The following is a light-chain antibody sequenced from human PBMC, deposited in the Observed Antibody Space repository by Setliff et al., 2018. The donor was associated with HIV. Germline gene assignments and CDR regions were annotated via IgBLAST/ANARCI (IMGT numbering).Light chain of an antibody. CDR1: SSNLGAGHE. Sequence: QSALTQSPSVSGAPGQWVSISCTGTSSNLGAGHEVHWYRQVAGQAPQLLIFRNTNRPAEVPDRFSASKSGTSASLAIDGLQAEDEGDYYCQSYDNRLTTSMFGGGTKVTVL. CDR3: QSYDNRLTTSM. J-gene: IGLJ3*02. V-gene: IGLV1-40*01. CDR2: RNT.